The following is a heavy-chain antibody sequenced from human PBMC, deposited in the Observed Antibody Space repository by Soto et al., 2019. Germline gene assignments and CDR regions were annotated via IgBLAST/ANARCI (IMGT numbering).Heavy chain of an antibody. D-gene: IGHD1-20*01. CDR2: IYDSGSS. V-gene: IGHV4-39*01. J-gene: IGHJ4*02. CDR1: GGSISSSSYY. CDR3: ATSQKGYNWNYFDH. Sequence: ETLSLTCTVSGGSISSSSYYWGWIRQPPGKGLEWIGYIYDSGSSYYNPSLESRVSVSVDTSKNQFSLKVSGVSAADTAVYYCATSQKGYNWNYFDHWGQGALVTVSS.